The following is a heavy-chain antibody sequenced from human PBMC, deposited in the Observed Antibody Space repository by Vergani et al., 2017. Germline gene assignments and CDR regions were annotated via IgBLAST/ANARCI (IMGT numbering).Heavy chain of an antibody. CDR2: ISYDGSNK. Sequence: QVQLVESGGGVVQPGPSLRLSCAASGFTFSSYGLHWVRQAPGKGLEWVAVISYDGSNKYYADSVKGRFTISRDNSWNTLYLQMDGLRADDTALYYWARGPSWIATTEAFQYWGQGTLVTVSS. CDR1: GFTFSSYG. D-gene: IGHD5-12*01. J-gene: IGHJ1*01. V-gene: IGHV3-33*01. CDR3: ARGPSWIATTEAFQY.